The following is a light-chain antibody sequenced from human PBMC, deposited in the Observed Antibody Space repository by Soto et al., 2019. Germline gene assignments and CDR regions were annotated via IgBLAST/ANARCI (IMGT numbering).Light chain of an antibody. Sequence: EIVLTQSPGTLSLSPGERATLSCRASQSVGTTFLTWYQQKPGQAPRLLIYSASSRATGIPDRFSGSGSGTDFTLTISRLEPEDSAVYYCQQYGDSPTFGQGTKVEIK. CDR3: QQYGDSPT. CDR1: QSVGTTF. J-gene: IGKJ1*01. CDR2: SAS. V-gene: IGKV3-20*01.